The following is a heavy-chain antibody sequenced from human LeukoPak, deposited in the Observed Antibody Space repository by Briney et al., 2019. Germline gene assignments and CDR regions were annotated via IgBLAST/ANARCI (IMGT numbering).Heavy chain of an antibody. V-gene: IGHV3-23*01. CDR1: GFTFSSYA. CDR3: AKVRYSYGLAMDAFDI. D-gene: IGHD5-18*01. J-gene: IGHJ3*02. Sequence: GGSLRLSCAASGFTFSSYAMSWVRQAPGKGLEWVSAISGSGGSTYYADSVKGRFTISRDNSKNTLYLQMNSLRAEDTAVYYCAKVRYSYGLAMDAFDIWGQGTMVTVSS. CDR2: ISGSGGST.